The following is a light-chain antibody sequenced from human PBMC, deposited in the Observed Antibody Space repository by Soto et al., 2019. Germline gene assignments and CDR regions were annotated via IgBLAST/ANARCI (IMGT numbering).Light chain of an antibody. CDR2: DVS. CDR1: SSDVGGYDY. Sequence: QSVLTQPASVSGSPGQSITISCTGTSSDVGGYDYVSWYQQHPGKAPKLMICDVSNRPSGVSNRFSGSKSGNTASLTISGLQAEDEADYYCISYTSSNTYVFGTGTKVTVL. CDR3: ISYTSSNTYV. V-gene: IGLV2-14*03. J-gene: IGLJ1*01.